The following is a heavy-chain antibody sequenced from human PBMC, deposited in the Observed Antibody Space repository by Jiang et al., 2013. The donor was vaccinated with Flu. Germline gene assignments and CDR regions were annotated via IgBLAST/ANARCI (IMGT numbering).Heavy chain of an antibody. J-gene: IGHJ4*02. CDR2: IPIFGTA. V-gene: IGHV1-69*01. Sequence: IPIFGTANYAQKFQGRVTITADESTSTAYMELSSLRSEDTAVYYCARDARIAVAGFDYWGQGTLVTVSS. CDR3: ARDARIAVAGFDY. D-gene: IGHD6-19*01.